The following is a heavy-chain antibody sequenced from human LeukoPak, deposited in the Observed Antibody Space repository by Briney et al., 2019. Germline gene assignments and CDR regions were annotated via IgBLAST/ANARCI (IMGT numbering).Heavy chain of an antibody. CDR3: ARDPYLWFGDSYFFDN. D-gene: IGHD3-10*01. J-gene: IGHJ4*02. V-gene: IGHV3-23*01. CDR1: GFTSSNYA. CDR2: IRGSGDST. Sequence: GGSLRLSCAASGFTSSNYAMSWVRQAPGKGLEWVSAIRGSGDSTYYADSVKGRFAISRENSKNTLYIQVSSMRAEDTAVYYCARDPYLWFGDSYFFDNCGQGTLGTVSS.